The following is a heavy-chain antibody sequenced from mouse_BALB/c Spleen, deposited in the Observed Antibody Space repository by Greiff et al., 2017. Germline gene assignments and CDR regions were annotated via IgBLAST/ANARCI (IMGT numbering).Heavy chain of an antibody. V-gene: IGHV5-6*01. CDR3: ARQLYRYDEGYAMDY. Sequence: EVQLVESGGDLVKPGGSLKLSCAASGFTFSSYGMSWVRQTPDKRLEWVATISSGGSYTYYPDSVKGRFTISRDNAKNTLYLQMSSLKSEDTAMYYCARQLYRYDEGYAMDYWGQGTSVTVSS. CDR2: ISSGGSYT. D-gene: IGHD2-14*01. CDR1: GFTFSSYG. J-gene: IGHJ4*01.